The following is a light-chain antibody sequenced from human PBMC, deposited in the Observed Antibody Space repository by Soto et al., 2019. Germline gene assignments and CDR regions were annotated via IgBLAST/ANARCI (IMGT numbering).Light chain of an antibody. CDR3: QQYGSSYPWT. CDR1: QSVRSSY. V-gene: IGKV3-20*01. J-gene: IGKJ1*01. CDR2: GAS. Sequence: EIVLTQSPGTLSLSTEERATLYCRASQSVRSSYFAWYQQKPGQAPRLLIYGASNRAAGVPARFSGSGSGTDFTLTITALEPGDFAVYYCQQYGSSYPWTFGQGTKV.